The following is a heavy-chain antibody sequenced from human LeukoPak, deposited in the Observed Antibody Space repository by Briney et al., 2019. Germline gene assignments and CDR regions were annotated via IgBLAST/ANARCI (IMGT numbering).Heavy chain of an antibody. CDR1: GGTFSSYI. Sequence: GASVKVSCKASGGTFSSYIITWVRQAPGQGLEWMGRIIPIFGTANYAQKFQGRVTITADESTSTAYMELSSLRSEDTAVYYCARTNYYDSSGYWPHWGQGTLVTVSS. J-gene: IGHJ4*02. CDR3: ARTNYYDSSGYWPH. CDR2: IIPIFGTA. D-gene: IGHD3-22*01. V-gene: IGHV1-69*13.